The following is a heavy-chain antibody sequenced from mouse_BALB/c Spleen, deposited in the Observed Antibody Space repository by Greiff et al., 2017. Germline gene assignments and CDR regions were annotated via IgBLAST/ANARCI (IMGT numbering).Heavy chain of an antibody. CDR1: GYTFTSYW. CDR3: AIIYYGQGFAY. Sequence: QVQLQQSGAELAKPGASVKMSCKASGYTFTSYWMHWVKQRPGQGLEWIGYINPSTGYTEYNQKFKDKATLTADKSSSTAYMQLSSLTSEDSAVYYCAIIYYGQGFAYWGQGTLVTVSA. CDR2: INPSTGYT. J-gene: IGHJ3*01. V-gene: IGHV1-7*01. D-gene: IGHD2-1*01.